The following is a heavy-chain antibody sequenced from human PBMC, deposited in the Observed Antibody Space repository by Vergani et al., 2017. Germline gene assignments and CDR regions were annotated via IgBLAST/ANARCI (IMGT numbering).Heavy chain of an antibody. V-gene: IGHV3-30*02. CDR3: RMGSAGTSLVDY. CDR2: IRYDGSNK. CDR1: GFTFSSYG. Sequence: QVQLVESGGGVVQPGGSLRLSCAASGFTFSSYGMHWVRQAPGKGLEWVAFIRYDGSNKYYADSVKGRFTISRDNSKNTLYLQMNSLRAEDTAVYYCRMGSAGTSLVDYWGQGTLVTVSS. J-gene: IGHJ4*02. D-gene: IGHD6-13*01.